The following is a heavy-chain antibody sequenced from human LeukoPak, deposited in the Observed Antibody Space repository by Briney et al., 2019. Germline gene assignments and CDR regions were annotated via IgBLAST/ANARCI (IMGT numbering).Heavy chain of an antibody. V-gene: IGHV1-18*01. D-gene: IGHD1-26*01. CDR2: ISAYNGNT. J-gene: IGHJ6*02. Sequence: ASVKVSCKASGYTFTSYGISWVRQAPGQGLEWMGWISAYNGNTNYAQKLQGRVTMTTDTSASTAYMELSGLRSEDTAVYYCARELSGSYPDYYGMDVWGQGTTVTVSS. CDR3: ARELSGSYPDYYGMDV. CDR1: GYTFTSYG.